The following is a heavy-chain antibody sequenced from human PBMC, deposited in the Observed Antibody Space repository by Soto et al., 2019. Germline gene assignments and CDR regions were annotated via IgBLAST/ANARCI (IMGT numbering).Heavy chain of an antibody. J-gene: IGHJ4*02. CDR1: GYTFTSYD. Sequence: SCKASGYTFTSYDIYWVRQATGQGLEWIGRIYSSGSTSYNPSLKSRVTMSVDTSKNQFSLKLSSVTAADTAVYYCARDPINGSIDYWGQGPLVTVSS. V-gene: IGHV4-4*07. CDR2: IYSSGST. D-gene: IGHD2-21*01. CDR3: ARDPINGSIDY.